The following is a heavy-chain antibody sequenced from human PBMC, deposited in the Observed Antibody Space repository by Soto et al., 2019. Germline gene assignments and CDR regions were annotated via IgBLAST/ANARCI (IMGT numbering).Heavy chain of an antibody. D-gene: IGHD1-26*01. CDR2: IHGDGSST. J-gene: IGHJ3*01. CDR1: GFTFSYYW. Sequence: EVQLVESGGGLVRPGGSLRLSCAASGFTFSYYWMHWFRQAPGKGLVWVSRIHGDGSSTIYADFVKGRFIISRDNARNTENLQMNSVRVEETVVYYCARGDRGAFDLWGQGTVVTVSS. V-gene: IGHV3-74*01. CDR3: ARGDRGAFDL.